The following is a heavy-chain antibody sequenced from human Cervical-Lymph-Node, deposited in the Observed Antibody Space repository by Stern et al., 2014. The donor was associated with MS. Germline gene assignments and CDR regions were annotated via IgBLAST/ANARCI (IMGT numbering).Heavy chain of an antibody. CDR1: GGTFSSYA. V-gene: IGHV1-69*01. J-gene: IGHJ4*02. CDR2: IIPIFGTA. D-gene: IGHD6-19*01. CDR3: ARTTYSSGWYGSIDY. Sequence: QVQLGQSGAEVKKPGSSVKVSCKASGGTFSSYAISWVRQAPGQGLEWMGEIIPIFGTANYAQKFQGRVTITADESTSTAYMELSSLRSEDTAVYYCARTTYSSGWYGSIDYWGQGTLVTVSS.